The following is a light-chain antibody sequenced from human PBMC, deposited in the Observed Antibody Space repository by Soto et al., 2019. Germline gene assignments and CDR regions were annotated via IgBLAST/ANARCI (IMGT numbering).Light chain of an antibody. CDR1: QSISNSY. CDR3: QQYGSSGT. Sequence: IAFTQAPGALSLSPGERASLSCRASQSISNSYLSWYQQRPGQAPRLLIYGASSRATGIPDRFSGSRSGTDFTLTISRLEPEDSAVYYCQQYGSSGTFGQGTKVDIK. J-gene: IGKJ1*01. V-gene: IGKV3-20*01. CDR2: GAS.